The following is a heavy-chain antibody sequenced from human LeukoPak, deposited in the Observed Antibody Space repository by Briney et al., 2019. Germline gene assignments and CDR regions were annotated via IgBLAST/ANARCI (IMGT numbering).Heavy chain of an antibody. Sequence: GGSLRLSCAASGFTFTNAWMNWVRQAPGKGLEWVGRIKSKADSETIDYAAPVKGRFTFSRDDSKNMLYLQMSSLKSEDTAVYYCSTLTSRGLSDSWGQGTLVTVSS. V-gene: IGHV3-15*07. CDR2: IKSKADSETI. D-gene: IGHD1-20*01. CDR1: GFTFTNAW. J-gene: IGHJ4*02. CDR3: STLTSRGLSDS.